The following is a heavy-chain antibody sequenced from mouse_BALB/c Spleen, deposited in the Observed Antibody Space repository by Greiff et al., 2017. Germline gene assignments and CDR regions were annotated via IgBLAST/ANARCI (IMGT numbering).Heavy chain of an antibody. V-gene: IGHV5-17*02. CDR3: ARSITTATGAMDY. CDR2: ISSGSSTI. D-gene: IGHD1-2*01. Sequence: EVKLVESGGGLVQPGGSRKLSCAASGFTFSSFGMHWVRQAPEKGLEWVAYISSGSSTIYYADTVKGRFTISRDNPKNTLFLQMTSLRSEDTAMYYCARSITTATGAMDYWGQGTSVTVSS. CDR1: GFTFSSFG. J-gene: IGHJ4*01.